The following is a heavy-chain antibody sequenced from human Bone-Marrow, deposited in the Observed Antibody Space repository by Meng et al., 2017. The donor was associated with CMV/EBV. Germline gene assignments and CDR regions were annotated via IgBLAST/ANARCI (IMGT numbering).Heavy chain of an antibody. CDR2: IRYDGSNK. J-gene: IGHJ4*02. D-gene: IGHD5-18*01. CDR1: GFTFSNYG. Sequence: GESLKISCAASGFTFSNYGMHWVRQAPGKGLEWVAFIRYDGSNKYYADSVKGRFTISRDNSKNTLYLQMNSLRAEDTAVYYCAREGRGYSYGSGDYWGQGTLVTVSS. V-gene: IGHV3-30*02. CDR3: AREGRGYSYGSGDY.